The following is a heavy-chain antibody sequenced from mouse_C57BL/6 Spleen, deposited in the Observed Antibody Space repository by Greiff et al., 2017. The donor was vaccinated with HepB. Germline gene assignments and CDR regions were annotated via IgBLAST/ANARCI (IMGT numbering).Heavy chain of an antibody. CDR2: ISYDGSN. D-gene: IGHD2-4*01. Sequence: EVKLMESGPGLVKPSQSLSLTCSVTGYSITSGYYWNWIRQFPGNKLEWMGYISYDGSNNYNPSLKNRISITRDTSKNQFFLKLNSVTTEDTATYYCARRNYDHFDYWGQGTTLTVSS. J-gene: IGHJ2*01. CDR3: ARRNYDHFDY. CDR1: GYSITSGYY. V-gene: IGHV3-6*01.